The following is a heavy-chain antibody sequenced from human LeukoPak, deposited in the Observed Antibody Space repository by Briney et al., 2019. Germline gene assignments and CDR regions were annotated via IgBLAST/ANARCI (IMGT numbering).Heavy chain of an antibody. CDR1: GYSFTSYW. V-gene: IGHV5-51*01. Sequence: GESLKISCKGSGYSFTSYWIGWVRQMPGKGLEWMGIIYPGDSDTRYSPSFQGQVTISADKSISTAYLQWSSLKASDPAMYYCARHFSGGGSHNWFDPWGQGTLVTVSS. CDR3: ARHFSGGGSHNWFDP. J-gene: IGHJ5*02. D-gene: IGHD3-10*01. CDR2: IYPGDSDT.